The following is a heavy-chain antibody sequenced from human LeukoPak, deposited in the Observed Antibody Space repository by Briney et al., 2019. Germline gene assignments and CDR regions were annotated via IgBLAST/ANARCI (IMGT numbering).Heavy chain of an antibody. Sequence: PGGSLRLSCAASEFTFSSYGMHWVRQAPGRGLEWVTFIQYDGSNKYYADSVKGRFTISRDNAKNSLYLQMNSLRAEDTALYYCARDSSSWFYYYYMDVWGKGTTVTVSS. V-gene: IGHV3-30*02. J-gene: IGHJ6*03. CDR3: ARDSSSWFYYYYMDV. CDR2: IQYDGSNK. D-gene: IGHD6-13*01. CDR1: EFTFSSYG.